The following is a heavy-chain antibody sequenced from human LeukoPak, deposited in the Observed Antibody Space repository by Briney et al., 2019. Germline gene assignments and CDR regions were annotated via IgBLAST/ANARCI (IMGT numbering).Heavy chain of an antibody. CDR2: IYTSGTT. V-gene: IGHV4-61*02. J-gene: IGHJ4*02. Sequence: SQTLSLTCTVSGGSISSGSYYWSWIRQPAGKGLEWIGRIYTSGTTNYNPSLKSRVTISVDTSKNQFSLKLSSVTAADTAVYYCARALGGYPANFDHWGQGTLVTVSS. CDR3: ARALGGYPANFDH. D-gene: IGHD1-26*01. CDR1: GGSISSGSYY.